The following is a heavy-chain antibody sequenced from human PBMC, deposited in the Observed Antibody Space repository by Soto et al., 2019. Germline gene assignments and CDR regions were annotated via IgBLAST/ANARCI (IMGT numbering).Heavy chain of an antibody. CDR3: AKGPLSTPGSYYFDY. Sequence: GGSLRLSCAASGFTFDDYTMHWVRQAPGKGLEWVSLISWDGGSTYYADSVKGRFTISRDNSKNSLYLQMNSLRTEDTALYYCAKGPLSTPGSYYFDYWGQGTLVTVSS. CDR1: GFTFDDYT. CDR2: ISWDGGST. J-gene: IGHJ4*02. V-gene: IGHV3-43*01. D-gene: IGHD2-2*01.